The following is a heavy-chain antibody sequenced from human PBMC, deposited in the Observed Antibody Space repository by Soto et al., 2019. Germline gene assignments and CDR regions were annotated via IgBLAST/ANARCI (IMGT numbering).Heavy chain of an antibody. V-gene: IGHV3-74*01. CDR3: ARKFGDGMAGFGP. CDR1: GFTLSTYW. J-gene: IGHJ5*02. Sequence: EVQLVESGGGLVQPGGSLRLSCAASGFTLSTYWMHWVRQVPGKGLVWVSRISSGGTYTNYADSVKGRFTISRDSARNTLFLQMNYLTGEDTAVYYCARKFGDGMAGFGPWGQGTLVTVSS. D-gene: IGHD3-3*01. CDR2: ISSGGTYT.